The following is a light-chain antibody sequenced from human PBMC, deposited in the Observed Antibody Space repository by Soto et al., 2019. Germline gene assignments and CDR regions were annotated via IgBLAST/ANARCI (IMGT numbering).Light chain of an antibody. V-gene: IGLV2-8*01. J-gene: IGLJ1*01. Sequence: QSVLTQPPSASGSPGQSVPISCTGPSSDVGGYNKVAWYQQYPCKAPKLMIYDVTKRPSGVPDRFSGSKSGNTASLAVSGLQAEDEADYYCSSYAGTHVVCGTGTKVTVL. CDR1: SSDVGGYNK. CDR2: DVT. CDR3: SSYAGTHVV.